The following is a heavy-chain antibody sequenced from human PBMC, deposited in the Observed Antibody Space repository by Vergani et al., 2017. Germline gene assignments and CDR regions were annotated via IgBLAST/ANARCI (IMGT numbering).Heavy chain of an antibody. CDR1: GYSFTSYW. CDR2: IYPGDSDT. Sequence: EVQLVQSGAEVKKPGESLKISCKGSGYSFTSYWIGWVRQMPGKGLEWMGIIYPGDSDTRYSPSFQGQVTISADKSISTAYLRWSSLKASDTAMYYCAXQREWDSSGWYDREFDYWGEGTLVTVSS. CDR3: AXQREWDSSGWYDREFDY. J-gene: IGHJ4*02. V-gene: IGHV5-51*01. D-gene: IGHD6-19*01.